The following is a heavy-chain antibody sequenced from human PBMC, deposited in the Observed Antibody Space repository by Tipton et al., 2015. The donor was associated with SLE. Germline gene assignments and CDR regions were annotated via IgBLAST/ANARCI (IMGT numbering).Heavy chain of an antibody. CDR3: ARGDCSSTSCLDY. D-gene: IGHD2-2*01. CDR1: GGSISSSSYY. CDR2: IYYSGST. Sequence: TLSLTCTVSGGSISSSSYYWGWIRQHPGKGLEWIGYIYYSGSTNYNPSLKSRVTISVDTSKNQFSLKLSSVTAADTAVYYCARGDCSSTSCLDYWGQGTLVTVSS. V-gene: IGHV4-61*05. J-gene: IGHJ4*02.